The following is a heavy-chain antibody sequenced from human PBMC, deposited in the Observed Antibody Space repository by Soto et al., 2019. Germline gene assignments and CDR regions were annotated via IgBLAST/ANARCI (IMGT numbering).Heavy chain of an antibody. J-gene: IGHJ4*02. Sequence: SETLSLTCTVSGGSISSYYWSWIRQPPGKGLEWIGYIYYSGSTNYNPSLKSRVTISVDTSKNQFSLKLSSVTAADTAVYYCARLGGDTAMGLFDYWGQGTLVTVSS. CDR1: GGSISSYY. D-gene: IGHD5-18*01. CDR2: IYYSGST. V-gene: IGHV4-59*08. CDR3: ARLGGDTAMGLFDY.